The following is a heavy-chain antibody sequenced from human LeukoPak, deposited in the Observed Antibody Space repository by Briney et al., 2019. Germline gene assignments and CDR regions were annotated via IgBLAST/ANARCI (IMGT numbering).Heavy chain of an antibody. J-gene: IGHJ4*02. Sequence: SETLSLTCTVSGGSISSYYWSWIRQPPGKGLEWIGYIYYSGSTNYNPSLKSRVTISVDTSENQLSLKLSSVTAADTAVYYCARESTVAGTGIDYWGQGTLVTVSS. V-gene: IGHV4-59*01. CDR3: ARESTVAGTGIDY. D-gene: IGHD6-19*01. CDR2: IYYSGST. CDR1: GGSISSYY.